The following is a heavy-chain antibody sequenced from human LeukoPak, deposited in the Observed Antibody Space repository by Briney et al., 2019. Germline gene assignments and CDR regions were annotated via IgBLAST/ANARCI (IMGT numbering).Heavy chain of an antibody. V-gene: IGHV5-51*01. D-gene: IGHD3-22*01. CDR1: GYTFSNYW. J-gene: IGHJ4*02. CDR3: ARSRDSSGYYYLV. Sequence: PGESLQISCEASGYTFSNYWIGWVRQMPGNGLEWMGIIYPDDSNTIYSPSFQGQVTISADKSISTAYLQWSSLKASDTARYYCARSRDSSGYYYLVWGQGTLVTVSS. CDR2: IYPDDSNT.